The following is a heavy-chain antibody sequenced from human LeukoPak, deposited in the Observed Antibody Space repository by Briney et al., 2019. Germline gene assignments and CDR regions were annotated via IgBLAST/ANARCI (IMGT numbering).Heavy chain of an antibody. CDR3: ARGGLLWFGELSPYYFDY. Sequence: GGSLRLSCAASGLTFSGYTMNWVRQAPGKGLEWVSSISSSSSYIYYADSVKGRFTISRDNAKNSLYLQMNSLRAEDTAVYYCARGGLLWFGELSPYYFDYWGQGTLVTVSS. J-gene: IGHJ4*02. CDR2: ISSSSSYI. D-gene: IGHD3-10*01. CDR1: GLTFSGYT. V-gene: IGHV3-21*01.